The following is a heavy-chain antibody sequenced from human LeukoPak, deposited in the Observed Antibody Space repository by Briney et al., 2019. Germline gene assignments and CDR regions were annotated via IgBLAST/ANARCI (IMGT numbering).Heavy chain of an antibody. CDR1: GFTFSSNG. V-gene: IGHV3-21*06. J-gene: IGHJ4*02. CDR3: ARALIGYYFDY. Sequence: NAGGSLRLSCVASGFTFSSNGMHWVRQAPGKGLEWVSSVSNSGDYIHYADSVKGRFTISRDNSKNSLYLQMNSLRAEDTAVYYCARALIGYYFDYWGQGTLVTVSS. CDR2: VSNSGDYI. D-gene: IGHD2-8*01.